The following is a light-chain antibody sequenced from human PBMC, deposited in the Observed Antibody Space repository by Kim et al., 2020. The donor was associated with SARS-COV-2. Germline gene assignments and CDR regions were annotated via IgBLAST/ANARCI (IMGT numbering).Light chain of an antibody. CDR2: EVT. CDR1: SSDVGGYNH. Sequence: QSALTQPPSASGSPGQSVTISCTGTSSDVGGYNHVSWYQHHPGKAPKLMIYEVTKRPSGVSDRFSGSKSGNTASLIVSGLRPEDEADYYCSSYAGDNNMIFGGGTQLTVL. CDR3: SSYAGDNNMI. V-gene: IGLV2-8*01. J-gene: IGLJ2*01.